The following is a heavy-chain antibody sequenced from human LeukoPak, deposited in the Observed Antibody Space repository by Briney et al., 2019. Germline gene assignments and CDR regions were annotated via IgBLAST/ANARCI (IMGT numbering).Heavy chain of an antibody. CDR3: ARDSPGTTASDY. J-gene: IGHJ4*02. V-gene: IGHV3-23*01. D-gene: IGHD1-1*01. Sequence: PGGSLRLSCAASGFTFSNYAMSWVRQTPGKGLECVSVVTGSGGYTYYTGSVNGRFTISRDNTKNSLFLQMNSLSAEDTAVYYCARDSPGTTASDYWGQGTLVTFSS. CDR2: VTGSGGYT. CDR1: GFTFSNYA.